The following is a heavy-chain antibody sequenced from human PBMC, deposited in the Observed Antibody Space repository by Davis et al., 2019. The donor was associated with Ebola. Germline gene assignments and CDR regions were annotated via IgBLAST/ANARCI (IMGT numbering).Heavy chain of an antibody. V-gene: IGHV1-8*01. CDR2: MNPNSGNT. D-gene: IGHD6-6*01. J-gene: IGHJ5*02. CDR1: GYTFTTYD. Sequence: ASVKVSCKASGYTFTTYDINWVRQATGQGLEWMGWMNPNSGNTGYAQNFQGRVTMTRNISITTAYMELSSLTSEDTAVYYCARGLPRAARRALTWFDPWGQGTLVTVSS. CDR3: ARGLPRAARRALTWFDP.